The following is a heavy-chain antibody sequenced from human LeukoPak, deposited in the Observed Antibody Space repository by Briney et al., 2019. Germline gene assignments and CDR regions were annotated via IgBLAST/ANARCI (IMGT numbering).Heavy chain of an antibody. CDR1: GFTFSSYE. CDR2: ISSSGSTI. Sequence: GGSLRLSCAASGFTFSSYEMNWVRQAPGKGLEWVSYISSSGSTIYYADSVKGRFTISRDNAKNSLYLQMNSLRAEDTAVYYCARDFFSSYGSGSYYNVPYYMDVWGKGTTVTISS. D-gene: IGHD3-10*01. V-gene: IGHV3-48*03. CDR3: ARDFFSSYGSGSYYNVPYYMDV. J-gene: IGHJ6*03.